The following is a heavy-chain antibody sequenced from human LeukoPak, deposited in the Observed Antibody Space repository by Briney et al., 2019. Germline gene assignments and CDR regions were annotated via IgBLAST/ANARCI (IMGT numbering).Heavy chain of an antibody. CDR1: GGSISSSNW. CDR3: ASSPEGGSEPFDY. CDR2: IYHSGST. Sequence: SGTLSHTCAVSGGSISSSNWWSWVRQPPGKGLEWIGEIYHSGSTNYNPSLKSRVTISVDKSKNQFSLKLSSVTAADTAVYYCASSPEGGSEPFDYWGQGTLVTVSS. J-gene: IGHJ4*02. D-gene: IGHD1-14*01. V-gene: IGHV4-4*02.